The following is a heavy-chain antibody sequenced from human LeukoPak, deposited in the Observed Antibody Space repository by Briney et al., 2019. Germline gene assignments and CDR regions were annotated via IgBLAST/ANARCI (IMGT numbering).Heavy chain of an antibody. V-gene: IGHV1-2*02. J-gene: IGHJ4*02. CDR2: INPNSGGT. CDR1: GYTSTGYY. Sequence: ASVKVSCKASGYTSTGYYMHWVRQAPGQGLEWMGWINPNSGGTNYAQKFQGRVTITRDTSASTAYMELSSLRSEDTAVYYCARGVFYYGDYWGQGTLVTVSS. D-gene: IGHD3-10*01. CDR3: ARGVFYYGDY.